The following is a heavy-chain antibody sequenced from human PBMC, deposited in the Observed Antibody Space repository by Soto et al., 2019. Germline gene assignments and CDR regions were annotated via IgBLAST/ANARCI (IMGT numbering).Heavy chain of an antibody. Sequence: GGSLRLPWVGAGFPFSSYGMHWVRQAPGKGLEWVAVISYDGSAKSYGDSVKGRFTISRDNAKTSLYLHMNSLRTEDSDVYYCAKDAGGGGNIVTGGHRDVAGWCGPRDQVNRVLVS. CDR2: ISYDGSAK. V-gene: IGHV3-30*18. J-gene: IGHJ5*02. CDR1: GFPFSSYG. CDR3: AKDAGGGGNIVTGGHRDVAGWCGP. D-gene: IGHD3-9*01.